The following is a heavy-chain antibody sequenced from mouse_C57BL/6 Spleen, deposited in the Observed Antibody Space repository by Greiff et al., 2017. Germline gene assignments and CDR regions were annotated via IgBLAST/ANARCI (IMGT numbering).Heavy chain of an antibody. D-gene: IGHD2-4*01. CDR3: ARSDYNYFDY. CDR2: IYPSDSET. CDR1: GYTFTSYW. V-gene: IGHV1-61*01. Sequence: QVHVKQPGAELVRPGSSVKLSCKASGYTFTSYWMDWVKQRPVQGLEWIGNIYPSDSETHYNQKFKDKATLTVDKSSSTAYMQLSSLTSEDSAVYYCARSDYNYFDYWGQGTTLTVSS. J-gene: IGHJ2*01.